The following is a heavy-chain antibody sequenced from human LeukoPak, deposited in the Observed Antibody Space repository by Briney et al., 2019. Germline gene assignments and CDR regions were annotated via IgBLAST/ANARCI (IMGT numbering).Heavy chain of an antibody. J-gene: IGHJ4*02. D-gene: IGHD3-22*01. Sequence: GGSLRLSCAASGFTSSSYAMHWVRQAPGKGLEWVAVISYDGSNKYYADSVKGRFTISRDNSKNTLYLQMNSLRAEDTAVYYCARSQGPYDSSGYYYVPYWGQGTLVTVSS. CDR3: ARSQGPYDSSGYYYVPY. CDR1: GFTSSSYA. V-gene: IGHV3-30-3*01. CDR2: ISYDGSNK.